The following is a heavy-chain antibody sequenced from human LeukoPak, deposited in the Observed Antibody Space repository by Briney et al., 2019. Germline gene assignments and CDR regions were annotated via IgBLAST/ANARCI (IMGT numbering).Heavy chain of an antibody. CDR1: GGTFSSYA. D-gene: IGHD4-17*01. J-gene: IGHJ4*02. CDR2: IIPIFGTA. V-gene: IGHV1-69*13. CDR3: ARDRSDYGDYDAFDY. Sequence: ASVKVSCKASGGTFSSYAISWVRQAPGQGLEWMGGIIPIFGTANYAQKFQGRVTITADESTSTAYMELSSLRSEDTAVYYCARDRSDYGDYDAFDYWGQGTLVTVSS.